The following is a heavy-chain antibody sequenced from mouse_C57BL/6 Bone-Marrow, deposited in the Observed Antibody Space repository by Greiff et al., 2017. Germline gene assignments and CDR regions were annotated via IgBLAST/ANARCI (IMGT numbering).Heavy chain of an antibody. D-gene: IGHD2-4*01. J-gene: IGHJ2*01. CDR3: ARFDYDDEGDY. CDR1: GYTFTDYY. V-gene: IGHV1-76*01. Sequence: VQVVESGAELVRPGASVKLSCKASGYTFTDYYINWVKQRPGQGLEWIARIYPGSGNPYYNEKFKGKATLTAEKSSSTAYMQLSSLTSEDSAVYFCARFDYDDEGDYWGQGTTLTVSS. CDR2: IYPGSGNP.